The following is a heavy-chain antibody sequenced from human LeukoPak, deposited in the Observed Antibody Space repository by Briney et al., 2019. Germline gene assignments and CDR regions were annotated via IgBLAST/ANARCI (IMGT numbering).Heavy chain of an antibody. CDR1: GGSISSSSYY. CDR2: IYYSGST. CDR3: ARSFRTHYDSSGYPVG. Sequence: SETLSLTCTVSGGSISSSSYYWGWIRQPPGKGLEWIGSIYYSGSTYYNPSLKSRVTISVDTSKNQFSLKLSSVTAADTAVYYCARSFRTHYDSSGYPVGWGQGTLVTVSS. V-gene: IGHV4-39*01. J-gene: IGHJ4*02. D-gene: IGHD3-22*01.